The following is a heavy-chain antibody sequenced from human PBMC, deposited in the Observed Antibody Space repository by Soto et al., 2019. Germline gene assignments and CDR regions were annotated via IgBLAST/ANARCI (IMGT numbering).Heavy chain of an antibody. CDR3: ARGGIAAAGTHRHHSWYFDL. J-gene: IGHJ2*01. V-gene: IGHV4-34*01. D-gene: IGHD6-13*01. Sequence: QVQLQQWGAGLLKPSETLSLTCAVYGGSFSGYYWSWIRQPPGKGLEWIGEINHSGGTNYNPSLKSRVTISVDTSKNQFSLKLSSVTAADTAVYYCARGGIAAAGTHRHHSWYFDLWGRGTLVTVSS. CDR1: GGSFSGYY. CDR2: INHSGGT.